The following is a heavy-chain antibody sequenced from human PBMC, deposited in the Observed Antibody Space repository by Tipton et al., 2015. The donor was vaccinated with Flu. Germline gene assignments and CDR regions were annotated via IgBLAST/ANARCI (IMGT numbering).Heavy chain of an antibody. CDR2: VYHSGST. V-gene: IGHV4-38-2*02. Sequence: TLSLTCTVSGFSIRGPDHFWGWFRQSPGRGLDGIGSVYHSGSTYYNPSLKSRVTISVDTSKNQFSLKLSSVTAADTAVYYRARLRRSEDYYDSSGPFSYCDYWGQGTLVTVSS. CDR1: GFSIRGPDHF. D-gene: IGHD3-22*01. J-gene: IGHJ4*02. CDR3: ARLRRSEDYYDSSGPFSYCDY.